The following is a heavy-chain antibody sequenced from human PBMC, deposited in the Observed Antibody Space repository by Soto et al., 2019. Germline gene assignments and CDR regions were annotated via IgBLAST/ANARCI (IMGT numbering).Heavy chain of an antibody. CDR3: ARHPSGYSNLNWFDP. V-gene: IGHV4-39*01. CDR2: IYYSGST. CDR1: GGSISSSSYY. Sequence: SETLSLTCTVSGGSISSSSYYWGWIRQPPGKGLEWIGNIYYSGSTNYNPSLKSRVTISVDTSKNQFSLKLSSVTAADTAVYYCARHPSGYSNLNWFDPWGQGTLVTVSS. J-gene: IGHJ5*02. D-gene: IGHD4-4*01.